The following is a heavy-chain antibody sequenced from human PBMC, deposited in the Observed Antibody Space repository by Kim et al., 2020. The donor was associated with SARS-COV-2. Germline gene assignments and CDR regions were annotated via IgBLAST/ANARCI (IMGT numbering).Heavy chain of an antibody. CDR2: IYYSGST. CDR3: ARHAGGTYYYGMDV. V-gene: IGHV4-59*08. D-gene: IGHD1-26*01. Sequence: SETLSLTCTVSGGSISSDYWSWIRQPPGRGLEWIGYIYYSGSTNSNPSLRSRVTISVDTSKSQFSLKLSSVTAADTAVYYGARHAGGTYYYGMDVWGPGSTVPVS. CDR1: GGSISSDY. J-gene: IGHJ6*02.